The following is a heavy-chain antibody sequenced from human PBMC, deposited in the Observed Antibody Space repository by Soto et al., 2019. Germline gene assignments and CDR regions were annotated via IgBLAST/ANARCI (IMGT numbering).Heavy chain of an antibody. CDR2: IYPGDSDT. J-gene: IGHJ6*03. D-gene: IGHD3-10*01. Sequence: GESLKISCKGSGYSFTSYWIGWVRQMPGKGLEWMGIIYPGDSDTRYSPSFQGQVTISADKSISTAYLQWSSLKASDTAMYYCARNGRGLYYGSGSYQHRRLKTYYYYMDVWGKGTTVTVSS. CDR1: GYSFTSYW. V-gene: IGHV5-51*01. CDR3: ARNGRGLYYGSGSYQHRRLKTYYYYMDV.